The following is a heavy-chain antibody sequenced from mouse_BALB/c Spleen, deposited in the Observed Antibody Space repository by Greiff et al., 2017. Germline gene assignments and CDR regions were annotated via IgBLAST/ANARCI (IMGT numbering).Heavy chain of an antibody. CDR3: ARDPVVARAMDY. Sequence: EVKLMESGPGLVKPSQSLSLTCSVTGYSITSGYYWNWIRQFPGNKLEWMGYISYDGSNNYNPSLKNRISITRDTSKNQFFLKLNSVTTEDTATYYCARDPVVARAMDYWGQGTSVTVSS. D-gene: IGHD1-1*01. J-gene: IGHJ4*01. CDR1: GYSITSGYY. CDR2: ISYDGSN. V-gene: IGHV3-6*02.